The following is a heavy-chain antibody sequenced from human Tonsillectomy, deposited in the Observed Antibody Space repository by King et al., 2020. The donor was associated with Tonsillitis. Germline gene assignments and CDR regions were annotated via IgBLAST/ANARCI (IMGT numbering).Heavy chain of an antibody. V-gene: IGHV4-39*07. CDR2: IYYSGST. CDR1: GGSISSSIYY. Sequence: QLQESGPGLVKPSETLSLTCTVSGGSISSSIYYWGWIRQPPGKGLEWIGSIYYSGSTYYNPSLKSRVTISVDTSKKQFSLKLISLTAADTAVYYCARRCYDDPLFDFWGQGTLVTVSS. D-gene: IGHD3-16*01. CDR3: ARRCYDDPLFDF. J-gene: IGHJ4*02.